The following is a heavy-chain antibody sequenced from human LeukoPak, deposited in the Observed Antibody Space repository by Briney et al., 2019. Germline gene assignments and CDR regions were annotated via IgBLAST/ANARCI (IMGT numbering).Heavy chain of an antibody. CDR3: GRGGGYYDSSGYYFYY. D-gene: IGHD3-22*01. CDR1: GFTFSSYS. Sequence: GSLRLSCAASGFTFSSYSMNWVRQAPGKGLEWVSYISSSSSTIYYADSVKGRFTISRDNAKNSLYLQMNSLRAEDTAVYYCGRGGGYYDSSGYYFYYWGQGTLVTVSS. V-gene: IGHV3-48*01. CDR2: ISSSSSTI. J-gene: IGHJ4*02.